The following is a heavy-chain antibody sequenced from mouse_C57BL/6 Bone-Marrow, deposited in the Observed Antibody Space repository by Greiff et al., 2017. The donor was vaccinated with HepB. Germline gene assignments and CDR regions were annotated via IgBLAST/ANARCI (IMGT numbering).Heavy chain of an antibody. J-gene: IGHJ4*01. Sequence: GGGLVQPKGSLKLSCAASGFSFNTYAMNWVRQAPGKGLEWVARIRSKSNNYATYYADSVKDRFTISRDDSESMLYLQMNNLKTEDTAMYYCVRHESSYDYEDYYAMDYWGQGTSVTVSS. CDR3: VRHESSYDYEDYYAMDY. CDR2: IRSKSNNYAT. CDR1: GFSFNTYA. V-gene: IGHV10-1*01. D-gene: IGHD2-4*01.